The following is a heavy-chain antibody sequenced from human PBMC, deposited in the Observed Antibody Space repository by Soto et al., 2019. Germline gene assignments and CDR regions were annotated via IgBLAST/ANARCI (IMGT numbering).Heavy chain of an antibody. CDR1: GFAFSTYA. Sequence: GGSLRLSCAASGFAFSTYAMTWVRQAPGKGLEWVSVISGSGGSSYYAASVKGRFTISRDNSKNTLYLQMNSLRAEDTAVYYCAKDPLNYYDSSGPNDYWGQGTLVTVSS. CDR3: AKDPLNYYDSSGPNDY. CDR2: ISGSGGSS. J-gene: IGHJ4*02. D-gene: IGHD3-22*01. V-gene: IGHV3-23*01.